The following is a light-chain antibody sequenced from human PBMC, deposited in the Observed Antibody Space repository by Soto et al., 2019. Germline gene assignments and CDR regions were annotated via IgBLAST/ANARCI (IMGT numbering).Light chain of an antibody. CDR3: QQYYSYPRT. J-gene: IGKJ1*01. CDR1: QSISAW. Sequence: EIQMTESPSTLFASVGDTITITCRASQSISAWLAWYQQKPGKAPKLLMYDASSLESGVPSRFSGSGSGTEFTLTISCLQSEDFATYYCQQYYSYPRTFGQGTKVDIK. CDR2: DAS. V-gene: IGKV1-5*01.